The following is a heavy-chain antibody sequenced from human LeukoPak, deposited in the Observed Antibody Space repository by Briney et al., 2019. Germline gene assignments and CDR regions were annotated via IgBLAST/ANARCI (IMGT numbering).Heavy chain of an antibody. J-gene: IGHJ3*02. CDR1: GFTFSSYW. D-gene: IGHD1-26*01. CDR3: ARKGAAVSAFDI. CDR2: IKQDGSEK. Sequence: GGSLRLSCAASGFTFSSYWMSWVRQAPGKGLEWVANIKQDGSEKYYVDSVKGRFTISTDNAKNSLYLKMNSLRAEDTAVYYCARKGAAVSAFDIWGQGTMVTVSS. V-gene: IGHV3-7*03.